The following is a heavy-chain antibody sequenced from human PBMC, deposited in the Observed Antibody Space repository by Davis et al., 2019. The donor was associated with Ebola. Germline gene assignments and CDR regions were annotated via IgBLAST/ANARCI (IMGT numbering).Heavy chain of an antibody. Sequence: GGSLRPSCVASGFTFSIYWMSWVPQSPGKGLEWVANIKQDGSEKYYVDSVKGRFTISRDNAKNSLYLQMNSLRAEDTAVYYCARASTIFGVVIMSDPWGQGTLVTVSS. CDR3: ARASTIFGVVIMSDP. V-gene: IGHV3-7*03. CDR2: IKQDGSEK. J-gene: IGHJ5*02. CDR1: GFTFSIYW. D-gene: IGHD3-3*01.